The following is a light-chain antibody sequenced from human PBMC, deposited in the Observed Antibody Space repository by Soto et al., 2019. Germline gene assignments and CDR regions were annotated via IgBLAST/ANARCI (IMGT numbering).Light chain of an antibody. Sequence: EIVLTQSPATLSLSPGDRATLSCRASQSVSSYFAWYQQTPGQAPRLLIYDTSNRATGIPARFSGSGSVTDFTLTTSSLEPEDFAVSYCQQRADWPLTFGKGNRVEIK. CDR3: QQRADWPLT. V-gene: IGKV3-11*01. J-gene: IGKJ1*01. CDR1: QSVSSY. CDR2: DTS.